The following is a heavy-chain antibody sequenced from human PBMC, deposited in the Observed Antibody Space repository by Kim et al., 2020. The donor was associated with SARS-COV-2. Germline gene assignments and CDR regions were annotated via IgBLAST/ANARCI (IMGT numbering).Heavy chain of an antibody. CDR3: ARDLLGYYGSGKPPPDYYGMDV. D-gene: IGHD3-10*01. Sequence: ASVKVSCKASGYTFTSYGISWVRQAPGQGLEWMGWISAYNVNTNYAQKLQGRVTMTTDTSTSTAYMELRSLRSDDTAVYYCARDLLGYYGSGKPPPDYYGMDVWGQGTTVTVSS. J-gene: IGHJ6*02. CDR1: GYTFTSYG. V-gene: IGHV1-18*01. CDR2: ISAYNVNT.